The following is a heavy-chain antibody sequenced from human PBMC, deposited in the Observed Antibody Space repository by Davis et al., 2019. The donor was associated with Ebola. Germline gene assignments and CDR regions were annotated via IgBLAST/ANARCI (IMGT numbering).Heavy chain of an antibody. CDR2: IYYSGRT. D-gene: IGHD2-2*01. CDR3: ARLVVVEAMDYYYMDV. V-gene: IGHV4-59*08. Sequence: PSETLSLTCSVSGGSISSYYWTWIRQPPGKGLEWIGNIYYSGRTNYNPSLKSRVTISVDTSKNQFSLKLSSVTAADTAVYYCARLVVVEAMDYYYMDVWGKGTTVTVSS. CDR1: GGSISSYY. J-gene: IGHJ6*03.